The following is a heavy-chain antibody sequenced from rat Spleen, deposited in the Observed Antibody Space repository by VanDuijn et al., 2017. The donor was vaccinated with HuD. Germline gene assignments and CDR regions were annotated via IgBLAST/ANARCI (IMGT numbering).Heavy chain of an antibody. D-gene: IGHD1-12*02. J-gene: IGHJ3*01. CDR2: IIYDGSRT. CDR1: GFTFSDYN. V-gene: IGHV5S10*01. CDR3: VRYGSYDNWFAF. Sequence: EVQLVESGGGLVQPGRSLKLSCAASGFTFSDYNMAWVRQSPKKGLEWVSTIIYDGSRTFYRDSVKGRFTISRDNAKSTLYLQMDSLRSEDTATYYCVRYGSYDNWFAFWGQGTLVTVSS.